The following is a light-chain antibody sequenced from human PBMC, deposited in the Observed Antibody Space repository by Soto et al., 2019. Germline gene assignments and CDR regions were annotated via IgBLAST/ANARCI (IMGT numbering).Light chain of an antibody. CDR2: LNSDGSH. CDR3: QTWGTGMQDV. Sequence: QPVLTQSPSASASLGASVKLTCTLSSGHSNYAIAWHQQQPQKGPRYLMTLNSDGSHTKGDGVPDRFSGSSSGAERYLIISSLQSDDEAAYYCQTWGTGMQDVFGGGTKVTVL. J-gene: IGLJ2*01. V-gene: IGLV4-69*01. CDR1: SGHSNYA.